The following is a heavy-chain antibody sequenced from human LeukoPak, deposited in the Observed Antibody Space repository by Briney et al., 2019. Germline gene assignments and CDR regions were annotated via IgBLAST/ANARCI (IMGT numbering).Heavy chain of an antibody. CDR2: IYTGGNT. CDR3: ARRGLRGVVDGMDV. J-gene: IGHJ6*02. V-gene: IGHV3-66*04. Sequence: GGSLRLSCAASGFTVSSNYMSWVRQAPGKGLEWISLIYTGGNTYYADSVKGRFTLSRDISKNTVYLQMHSLSAGDTAVYFCARRGLRGVVDGMDVWGQGTTVTVSS. D-gene: IGHD2-15*01. CDR1: GFTVSSNY.